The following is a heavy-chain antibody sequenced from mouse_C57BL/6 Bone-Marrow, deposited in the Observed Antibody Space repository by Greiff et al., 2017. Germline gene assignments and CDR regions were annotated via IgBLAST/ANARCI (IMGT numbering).Heavy chain of an antibody. CDR2: IDPSDSYT. D-gene: IGHD1-1*01. CDR1: GYTFTSYW. V-gene: IGHV1-50*01. Sequence: QVQLQQPGAELVKPGASVKLSCKASGYTFTSYWMQWVKQRPGQGLEWIGEIDPSDSYTNYNQTFKGKATLTVDTSSSTAYMQHSSLTSEDSAVYYCAREVYGSSPYYAMDYWGQGTSVTVSS. J-gene: IGHJ4*01. CDR3: AREVYGSSPYYAMDY.